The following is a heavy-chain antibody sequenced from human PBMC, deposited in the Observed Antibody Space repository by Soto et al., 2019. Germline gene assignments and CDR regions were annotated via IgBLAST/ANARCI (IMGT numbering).Heavy chain of an antibody. CDR2: IYRGGNT. CDR1: GLTVSTNY. CDR3: ASVGYCSTTTCPLA. V-gene: IGHV3-53*01. D-gene: IGHD2-2*01. J-gene: IGHJ4*02. Sequence: PGGSLRLSCAASGLTVSTNYMTWVRQAPGKGLEWVSDIYRGGNTYHADSVQGRFSISRGNSKNTVDLQMHNLRAKDTAMYYCASVGYCSTTTCPLAWGPGTLVTVSS.